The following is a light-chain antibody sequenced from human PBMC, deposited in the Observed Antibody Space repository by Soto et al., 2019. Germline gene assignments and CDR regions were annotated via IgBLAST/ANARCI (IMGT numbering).Light chain of an antibody. Sequence: EIVMTQSPTILSVAPGERATRSCRASQSFSSNLAWYQQKPGQAPRLLIYGVYTRAPGIPARFSGSGSGTEFTLTISSLEPEDFAVYYCQQYGKLPITFGQGTRLEIK. CDR1: QSFSSN. J-gene: IGKJ5*01. CDR2: GVY. V-gene: IGKV3D-15*02. CDR3: QQYGKLPIT.